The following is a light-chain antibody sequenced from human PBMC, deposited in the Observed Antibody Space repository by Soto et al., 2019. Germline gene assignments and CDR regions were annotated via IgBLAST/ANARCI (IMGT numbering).Light chain of an antibody. CDR3: NSYTSSTTRVV. J-gene: IGLJ2*01. Sequence: QSALTQPASVSGSPGQSITISCTGTSSDIGGYDSVSWYQQYPGKAPKLMIYDVSNRPSGVSNRFSGSKSGNTASLTISGLQAEDEADDYCNSYTSSTTRVVFGGGTKLTVL. V-gene: IGLV2-14*01. CDR2: DVS. CDR1: SSDIGGYDS.